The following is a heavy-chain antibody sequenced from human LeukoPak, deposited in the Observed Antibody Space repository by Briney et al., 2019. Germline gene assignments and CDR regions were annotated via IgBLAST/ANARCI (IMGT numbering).Heavy chain of an antibody. Sequence: GGSLRLSCVASGFTFSSHTMDWVRQAPGKGLEWVSHITGSSNVITYADSVKGRFTISRDNAKNSLYLQLNSLRDEDTAVYYCARDSSYAFDYWGQGTLVTVSS. CDR1: GFTFSSHT. V-gene: IGHV3-48*02. CDR2: ITGSSNVI. J-gene: IGHJ4*02. D-gene: IGHD4-17*01. CDR3: ARDSSYAFDY.